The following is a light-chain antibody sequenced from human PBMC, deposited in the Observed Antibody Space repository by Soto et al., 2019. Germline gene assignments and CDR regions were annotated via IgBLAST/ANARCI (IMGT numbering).Light chain of an antibody. V-gene: IGKV3-15*01. CDR2: GAS. Sequence: EVVMTQSPATLSVSPGERATLSCRASQSVSSYLAWYQQKPGQAPRLLIYGASTMATAIPARFSGSGSGTEFTLTTSSLQSEDFAAYYCQQYNNWPLTFGQGTKVEIK. CDR3: QQYNNWPLT. CDR1: QSVSSY. J-gene: IGKJ1*01.